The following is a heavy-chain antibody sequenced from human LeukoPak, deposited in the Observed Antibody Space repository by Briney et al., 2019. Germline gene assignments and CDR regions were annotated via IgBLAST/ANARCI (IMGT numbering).Heavy chain of an antibody. D-gene: IGHD6-13*01. J-gene: IGHJ4*02. CDR2: ISTGSSTI. V-gene: IGHV3-48*01. CDR1: GFTFSSYS. CDR3: AREGIWQQLDGYYFDY. Sequence: PGGSLRLSCTASGFTFSSYSMNWVRQAPGKGLEWVSYISTGSSTIYYADSVKGRFTISRDNAKNSLYLQMYSLRAEDTAVYYCAREGIWQQLDGYYFDYWGQGTLVTVSS.